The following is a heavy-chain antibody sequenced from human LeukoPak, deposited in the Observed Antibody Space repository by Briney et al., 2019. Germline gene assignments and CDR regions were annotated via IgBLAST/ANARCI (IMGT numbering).Heavy chain of an antibody. CDR1: GFTFSIYA. CDR2: ISGSGGST. D-gene: IGHD2-2*01. J-gene: IGHJ4*02. V-gene: IGHV3-23*01. CDR3: AKSSVVPAAMGPDY. Sequence: GGSLRLSCAASGFTFSIYAMSWVRQAPGKGLEWVSAISGSGGSTYYADSVKGRFTISRHNSKNTLYLQMNTLRAEDTGLYACAKSSVVPAAMGPDYWGQGTMVTVS.